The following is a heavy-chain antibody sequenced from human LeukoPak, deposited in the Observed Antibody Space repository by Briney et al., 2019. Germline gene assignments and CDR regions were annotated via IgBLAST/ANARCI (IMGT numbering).Heavy chain of an antibody. CDR2: LHSGGST. CDR3: ARGGGGYDSSFYFDY. V-gene: IGHV4-59*01. D-gene: IGHD5-12*01. J-gene: IGHJ4*02. Sequence: SETLSLTCTVSGGSISGYYWSWMRQPPGKGLEWIGYLHSGGSTSYNPSLKSRVTISVDTSTNQFSLKLSSVTAADTAVYYCARGGGGYDSSFYFDYWGQGTLVTVSS. CDR1: GGSISGYY.